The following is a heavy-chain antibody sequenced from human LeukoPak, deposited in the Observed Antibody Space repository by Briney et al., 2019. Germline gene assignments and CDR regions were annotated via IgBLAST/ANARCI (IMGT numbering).Heavy chain of an antibody. D-gene: IGHD1-26*01. Sequence: GGSLRLSCAASGFTFSSYWMSWVRQAPGKGLEWVANIKQDGSEKYYVDSVKGRFAISRDNAKNSLYLQMDSLRAEDTAVYYCARSGGSYRLDYWGQGTLVTVSS. J-gene: IGHJ4*02. V-gene: IGHV3-7*01. CDR2: IKQDGSEK. CDR3: ARSGGSYRLDY. CDR1: GFTFSSYW.